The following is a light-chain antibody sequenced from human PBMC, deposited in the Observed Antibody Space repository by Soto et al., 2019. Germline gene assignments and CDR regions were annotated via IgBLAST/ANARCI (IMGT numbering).Light chain of an antibody. J-gene: IGKJ1*01. Sequence: EIVMTQSPSTLSVSPGERATLSCRASQSVSGNLAWYQQKPGQAPRLLIYGASTRATGIPARFSGSGSGTEFTLTISSLQSEDFAVYYCQQYNNWPRTFGQGTKVEIK. CDR2: GAS. CDR1: QSVSGN. CDR3: QQYNNWPRT. V-gene: IGKV3-15*01.